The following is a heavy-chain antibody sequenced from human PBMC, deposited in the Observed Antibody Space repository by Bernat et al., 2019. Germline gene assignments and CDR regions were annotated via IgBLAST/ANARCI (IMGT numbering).Heavy chain of an antibody. V-gene: IGHV3-30*01. CDR3: ARRIAALYYYMDV. J-gene: IGHJ6*03. CDR2: ISYDGSNK. CDR1: GFTFSSYA. Sequence: QVQLVESGGGVVRPGRSLRLSCAASGFTFSSYAMHWVRQAPGKGLEWVAVISYDGSNKYYADPVKGRFTISRDNSKNTLYLQMNSLRAEDTAVYYCARRIAALYYYMDVWGKGTTVTVSS. D-gene: IGHD6-25*01.